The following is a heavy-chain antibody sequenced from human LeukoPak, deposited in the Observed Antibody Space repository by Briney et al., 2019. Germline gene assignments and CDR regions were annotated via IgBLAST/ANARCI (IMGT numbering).Heavy chain of an antibody. CDR3: ARMKTYYYMDV. CDR2: IKQDGSEK. CDR1: GFTFSGYW. Sequence: GFLRLSCGASGFTFSGYWMTWVRQALGKGLEWVANIKQDGSEKYYADSVKGRFTISRDNAKNSLFLQMYSLRAEDTAVYYCARMKTYYYMDVWGKGTTVTVSS. J-gene: IGHJ6*03. V-gene: IGHV3-7*01.